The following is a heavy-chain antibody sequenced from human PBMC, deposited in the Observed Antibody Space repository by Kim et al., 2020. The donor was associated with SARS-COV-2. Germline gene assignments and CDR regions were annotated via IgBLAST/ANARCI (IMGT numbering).Heavy chain of an antibody. J-gene: IGHJ2*01. CDR3: ARVEDLCRYWYVDL. V-gene: IGHV3-7*01. D-gene: IGHD2-21*01. Sequence: VDSVKGRFTISRDNAKNSLYLQMNSLRAEDTAVYYCARVEDLCRYWYVDLWGRGTLVTVSS.